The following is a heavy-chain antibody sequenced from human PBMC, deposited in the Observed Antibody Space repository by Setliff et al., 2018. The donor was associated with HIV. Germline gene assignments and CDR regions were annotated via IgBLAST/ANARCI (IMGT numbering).Heavy chain of an antibody. D-gene: IGHD2-2*01. V-gene: IGHV3-15*01. CDR2: IKSKTDGGTT. CDR3: TRSRDGSGGAFDI. J-gene: IGHJ3*02. Sequence: GGSLRLSCAASGFTFSNAWMSWVRQAPGKGLEWVGRIKSKTDGGTTDYVTPVKGRFTISRDDSKNTLYLQLNSLKTEDTAVYYCTRSRDGSGGAFDIWGQGTMVTVS. CDR1: GFTFSNAW.